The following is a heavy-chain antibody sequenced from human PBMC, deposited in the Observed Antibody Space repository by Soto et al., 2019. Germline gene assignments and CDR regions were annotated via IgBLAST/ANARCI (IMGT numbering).Heavy chain of an antibody. Sequence: QVQLQESGPGLVKPSGTLSLTCAVSGGSISSENWWSWVRQPPGKGLEWIGEIYRSGSPNYNPSLQSRVSISVDKSKNQFSLKLSSVTAADTAMYFCARVQGYSSSGKFDPWGQGTLVTVSS. D-gene: IGHD5-18*01. J-gene: IGHJ5*02. CDR3: ARVQGYSSSGKFDP. V-gene: IGHV4-4*02. CDR1: GGSISSENW. CDR2: IYRSGSP.